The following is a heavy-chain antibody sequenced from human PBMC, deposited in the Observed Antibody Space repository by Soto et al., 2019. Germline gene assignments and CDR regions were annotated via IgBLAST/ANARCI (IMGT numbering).Heavy chain of an antibody. CDR3: ARSSVMADTRMQDV. J-gene: IGHJ6*02. CDR2: IYYSGST. V-gene: IGHV4-31*03. D-gene: IGHD2-21*01. CDR1: GGSISSGGYY. Sequence: SEILSLTCTVSGGSISSGGYYWSWIRQHPGKGLEWIGYIYYSGSTYYNPSLKSRVTISVDTSKNQFSLKLSSVTAADTAVYYCARSSVMADTRMQDVWGQGTTVTVSS.